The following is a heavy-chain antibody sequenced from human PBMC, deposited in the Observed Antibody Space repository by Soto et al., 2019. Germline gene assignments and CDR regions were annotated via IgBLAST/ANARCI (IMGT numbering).Heavy chain of an antibody. J-gene: IGHJ4*02. CDR2: ISYDGSNK. D-gene: IGHD2-8*01. CDR1: GFTFSSYG. Sequence: QVQLVESGGGVVQPGRSLRLSCAASGFTFSSYGMHWVRQAPGKGLEWVAVISYDGSNKYYADSVKGRFTISRDNSKNTLYLQMNSLRAEDTGVYYCAKSVGLMVYAIGAYFDYWGQGTLVTVSS. V-gene: IGHV3-30*18. CDR3: AKSVGLMVYAIGAYFDY.